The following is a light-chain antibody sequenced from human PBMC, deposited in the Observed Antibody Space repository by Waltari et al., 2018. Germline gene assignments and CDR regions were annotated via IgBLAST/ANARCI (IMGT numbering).Light chain of an antibody. CDR3: QQYYRSRS. CDR1: QSLLYYSNGKNY. V-gene: IGKV4-1*01. CDR2: WAS. J-gene: IGKJ1*01. Sequence: DVVLTQSPDSLAVSLGERATVTCRSSQSLLYYSNGKNYLAWYQQRQGQPPKLLISWASTRESGVPDRFSGSWSGTEFTLTINSLQPEDVAVYYCQQYYRSRSFGQGTKVEIK.